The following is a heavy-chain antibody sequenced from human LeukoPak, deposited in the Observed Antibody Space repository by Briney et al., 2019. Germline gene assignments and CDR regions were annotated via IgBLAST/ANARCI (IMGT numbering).Heavy chain of an antibody. D-gene: IGHD4-4*01. J-gene: IGHJ4*02. V-gene: IGHV3-23*01. CDR1: GFTFSGYA. CDR3: AKDDYSNYLPRY. CDR2: ISGSGGST. Sequence: GGSLRLSCAASGFTFSGYAMSWVRQAPGKGLEWVSAISGSGGSTYYADSVKGRFTISRDNSKNTLYLQMNSLRAEDTAVYYCAKDDYSNYLPRYWGQGTLVTVSS.